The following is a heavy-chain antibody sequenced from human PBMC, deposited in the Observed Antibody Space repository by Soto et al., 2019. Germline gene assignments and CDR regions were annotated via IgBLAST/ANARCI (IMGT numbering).Heavy chain of an antibody. J-gene: IGHJ6*02. D-gene: IGHD2-15*01. V-gene: IGHV3-7*03. CDR3: ARDHRRYCSGGSGTCYYYYGMDV. CDR2: IKQDGSEK. CDR1: GFTFSSYW. Sequence: PGGSLRLSCAASGFTFSSYWMSWVRQAPGKGLEWVANIKQDGSEKYYVDSVKGRFTISRDNAKNSLYLQMNSLRAEDTAVYYCARDHRRYCSGGSGTCYYYYGMDVWGQGTTVTVSS.